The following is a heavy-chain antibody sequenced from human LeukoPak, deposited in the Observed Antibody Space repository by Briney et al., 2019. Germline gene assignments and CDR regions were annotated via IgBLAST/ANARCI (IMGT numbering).Heavy chain of an antibody. V-gene: IGHV1-69*06. D-gene: IGHD2-2*01. CDR1: GGTFSSYA. CDR3: ASLGYCSSTSCYLFDY. J-gene: IGHJ4*02. Sequence: ASVKVSCKASGGTFSSYAISWVRQAPGQRLEWMGRIIPIFGAANYAQKFQGRVTITADKSTSTAYMELSSLRSEDTAVYYCASLGYCSSTSCYLFDYWGQGTLVTVSS. CDR2: IIPIFGAA.